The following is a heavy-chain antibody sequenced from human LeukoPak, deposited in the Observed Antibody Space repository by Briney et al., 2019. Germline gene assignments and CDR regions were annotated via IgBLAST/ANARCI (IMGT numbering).Heavy chain of an antibody. V-gene: IGHV1-8*03. CDR1: GYTFTSYG. CDR2: MNPNSGNT. Sequence: GASVKVSCKASGYTFTSYGINWVRQATGQGLEWMGWMNPNSGNTGYAQKFQGRVTITRNTSISTAYMELSSLRSEDTAVYYCATDLRVRGAGWDYWGQGTLVTVSS. J-gene: IGHJ4*02. CDR3: ATDLRVRGAGWDY. D-gene: IGHD3-10*01.